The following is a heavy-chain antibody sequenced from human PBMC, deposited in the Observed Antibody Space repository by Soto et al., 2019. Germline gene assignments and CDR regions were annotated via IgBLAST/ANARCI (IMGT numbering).Heavy chain of an antibody. D-gene: IGHD3-16*02. J-gene: IGHJ4*02. CDR3: ARVLYYDYVWGSYRYHYFDY. Sequence: SVKVSCKASGGTFSSYAISWVRQAPGQGLEWMGGIIPIFGTANYAQKFQGRVTITADESTSTAYMELSSLRSEDTAVYYCARVLYYDYVWGSYRYHYFDYWGQGTLVTVSS. V-gene: IGHV1-69*13. CDR1: GGTFSSYA. CDR2: IIPIFGTA.